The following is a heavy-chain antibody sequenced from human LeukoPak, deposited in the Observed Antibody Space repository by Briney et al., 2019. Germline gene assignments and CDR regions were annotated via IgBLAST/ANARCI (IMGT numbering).Heavy chain of an antibody. J-gene: IGHJ4*02. CDR3: ARGGSEYSGYDYWSFDY. CDR2: INHSGST. CDR1: GGSFRGYY. V-gene: IGHV4-34*01. Sequence: SETLSLTCAVYGGSFRGYYWSWIRQPPGKGLEWIGEINHSGSTDYNPSLKSRVTISVDTSKNQFSLKLTSVTAADTAVYYCARGGSEYSGYDYWSFDYWAQGTLVTVSS. D-gene: IGHD5-12*01.